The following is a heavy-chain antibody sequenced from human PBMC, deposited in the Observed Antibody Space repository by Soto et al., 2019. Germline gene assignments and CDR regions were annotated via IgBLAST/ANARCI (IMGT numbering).Heavy chain of an antibody. Sequence: QVQLQQWGAGLLKPSETLSLTCAVYGGSFSGYYWSWIRQPPGKGLEWIGEINDSGSTNYNPSLKSRVTISVDTSKNQFSLKLSSVTAADTAVYYCARSTSSGWFDPWGQGTLVTVSS. CDR2: INDSGST. D-gene: IGHD6-19*01. J-gene: IGHJ5*02. CDR1: GGSFSGYY. CDR3: ARSTSSGWFDP. V-gene: IGHV4-34*01.